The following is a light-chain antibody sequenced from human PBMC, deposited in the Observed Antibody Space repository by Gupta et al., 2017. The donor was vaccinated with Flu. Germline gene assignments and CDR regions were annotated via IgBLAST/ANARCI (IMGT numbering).Light chain of an antibody. Sequence: EIVLTQSPDFQSVTPKEKVTITCRASQNIGSNLHWYQQKPDQSPKLIIKYSSQSISGVPSRFSGSGYGTDFTLTSKRREDEDAAEYYWYQSNSFHSFGGGTKVEIK. CDR3: YQSNSFHS. CDR2: YSS. V-gene: IGKV6D-21*02. CDR1: QNIGSN. J-gene: IGKJ4*01.